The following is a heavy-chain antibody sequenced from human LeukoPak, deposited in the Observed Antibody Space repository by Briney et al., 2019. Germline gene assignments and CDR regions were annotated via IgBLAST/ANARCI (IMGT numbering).Heavy chain of an antibody. J-gene: IGHJ4*02. CDR3: AGGQYYDFWSGYSPFDY. D-gene: IGHD3-3*01. Sequence: GESLKISCKASGYTFTSYGISWVRQAPGQGLEWMGWISAYNGNTNYAQKLQGRVTMTTDTSTSTAYMELRSLRSDDTAVYYCAGGQYYDFWSGYSPFDYWGQGTLVTVSS. CDR1: GYTFTSYG. CDR2: ISAYNGNT. V-gene: IGHV1-18*01.